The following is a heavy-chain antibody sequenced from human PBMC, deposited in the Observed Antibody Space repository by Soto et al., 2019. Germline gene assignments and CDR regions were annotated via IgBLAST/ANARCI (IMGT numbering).Heavy chain of an antibody. CDR3: ATARHCSSDACPAAE. CDR2: ISSTTNYI. CDR1: GFTFTRYS. J-gene: IGHJ4*02. D-gene: IGHD2-2*01. Sequence: GGALRVSCAASGFTFTRYSMDWVRQAPGKGLEWVSSISSTTNYIYYGDSMKGRFTISRDNAKNSLYLEMNSLRAEDTALYYCATARHCSSDACPAAEWGQGTLVTVSS. V-gene: IGHV3-21*04.